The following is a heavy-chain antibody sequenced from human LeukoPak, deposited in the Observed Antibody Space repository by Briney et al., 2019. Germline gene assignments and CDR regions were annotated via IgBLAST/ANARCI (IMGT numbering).Heavy chain of an antibody. J-gene: IGHJ4*02. CDR3: SKTIAVADPTDY. CDR2: MSSDGGDI. CDR1: GFTFSSYV. Sequence: PGGSLRLSRAASGFTFSSYVMHWVRQAPGKGLEWLAVMSSDGGDIYYADSVKGRFTISRDNSKNTLYLQMNSLRAEDTAVYYCSKTIAVADPTDYWGQGTLVTVSS. V-gene: IGHV3-30*18. D-gene: IGHD6-19*01.